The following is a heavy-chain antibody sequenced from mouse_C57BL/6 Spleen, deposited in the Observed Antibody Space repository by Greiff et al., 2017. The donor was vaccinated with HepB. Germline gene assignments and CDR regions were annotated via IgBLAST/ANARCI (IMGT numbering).Heavy chain of an antibody. V-gene: IGHV1-66*01. Sequence: QVQLQQSGPELVKPGASVKISCKASGYSFTSYYIHWVKQRPGQGLEWIGWIYPGSGNTKYNEKFKGKATLTADTSSSTAYMQLSSLTSEDSAVYYCARSRELGFDYWGQGTTLTVSS. CDR2: IYPGSGNT. J-gene: IGHJ2*01. CDR3: ARSRELGFDY. CDR1: GYSFTSYY.